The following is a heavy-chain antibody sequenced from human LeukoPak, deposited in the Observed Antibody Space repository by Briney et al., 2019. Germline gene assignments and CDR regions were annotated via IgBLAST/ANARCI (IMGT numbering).Heavy chain of an antibody. CDR1: GYTFTSYA. J-gene: IGHJ6*02. CDR2: INAGNGNT. Sequence: ASVKVSCKASGYTFTSYAMHWVRQAPGQRLEWMGWINAGNGNTKYSQKFQGRVTITRDTSASTAYMELSSLRSEDTAVYYCARGVYCSSTSCYTDYGMDVWGQGTTVTVSS. V-gene: IGHV1-3*01. CDR3: ARGVYCSSTSCYTDYGMDV. D-gene: IGHD2-2*02.